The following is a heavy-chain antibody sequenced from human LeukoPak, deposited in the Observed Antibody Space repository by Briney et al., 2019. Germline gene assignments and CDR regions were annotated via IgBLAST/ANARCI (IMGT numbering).Heavy chain of an antibody. CDR1: GFTFSDYY. V-gene: IGHV3-11*01. CDR3: ARGWRHIVVVTALFDY. D-gene: IGHD2-21*02. CDR2: ISSSGSTI. Sequence: PGGSLRLSCAASGFTFSDYYMSWIRQAPGKGLEGVSYISSSGSTIYYADSVKGRFTISRDNAKNSLYLQMNSLRAEDTAVYYCARGWRHIVVVTALFDYWGQGTLVTVSS. J-gene: IGHJ4*02.